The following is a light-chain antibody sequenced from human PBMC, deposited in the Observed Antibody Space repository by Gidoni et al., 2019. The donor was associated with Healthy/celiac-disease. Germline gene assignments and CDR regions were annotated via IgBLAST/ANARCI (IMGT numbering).Light chain of an antibody. CDR2: AAS. J-gene: IGKJ1*01. Sequence: AIRMTQSPSSFAASTGDRVTITCRASQGISSYLAWYQQKPGKAPKLLIYAASTVQSGVPSRCSGRGAGTDFTLTISCLQAEDVATYYCQQYYSYARTFGQGTKVEIK. CDR1: QGISSY. V-gene: IGKV1-8*01. CDR3: QQYYSYART.